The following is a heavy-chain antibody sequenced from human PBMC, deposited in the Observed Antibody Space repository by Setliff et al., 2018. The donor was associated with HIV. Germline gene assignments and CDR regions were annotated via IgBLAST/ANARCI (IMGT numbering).Heavy chain of an antibody. Sequence: KPSETLSLTCTVSSDSISSRSDFWWGWIRQPPGKGLEWIGSIYHTGQTYDNPSVKSRLTISVDTDENQFSLKLRSVTAAETAVYYCARQIASGYWAFDSWGQGTLVTVS. CDR3: ARQIASGYWAFDS. D-gene: IGHD3-3*01. V-gene: IGHV4-39*01. CDR2: IYHTGQT. J-gene: IGHJ4*02. CDR1: SDSISSRSDF.